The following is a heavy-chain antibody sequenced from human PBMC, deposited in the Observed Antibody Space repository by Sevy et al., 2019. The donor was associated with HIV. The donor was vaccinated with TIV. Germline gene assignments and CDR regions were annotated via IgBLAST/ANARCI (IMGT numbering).Heavy chain of an antibody. J-gene: IGHJ4*02. V-gene: IGHV3-7*01. CDR3: ARAIGVADGR. CDR2: INQDGTVI. D-gene: IGHD6-19*01. CDR1: GFTSSSFC. Sequence: GGSLRLSCAGSGFTSSSFCMHWVRQAPGKGLEWVANINQDGTVIFYVDSVKGRFSISRDNSKNSVYLQMNSLGVADTALYYGARAIGVADGRWGRGTQVTVSS.